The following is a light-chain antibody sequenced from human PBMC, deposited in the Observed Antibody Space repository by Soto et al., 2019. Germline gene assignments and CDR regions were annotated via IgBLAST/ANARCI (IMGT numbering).Light chain of an antibody. CDR1: QSVSSN. J-gene: IGKJ4*01. V-gene: IGKV3D-15*01. CDR2: GAS. Sequence: EIVMTQSPATLSVSPGERATLSCRASQSVSSNLAWYQQKPGQAPRLLIYGASIRATGIPVRFSGSGSGTEFTLTISSLQSEDFAVYYCQQYNNWPPRITFGGGTKVEIK. CDR3: QQYNNWPPRIT.